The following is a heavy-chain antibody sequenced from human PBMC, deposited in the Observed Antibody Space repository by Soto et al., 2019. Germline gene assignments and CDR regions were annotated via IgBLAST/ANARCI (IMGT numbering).Heavy chain of an antibody. D-gene: IGHD6-6*01. J-gene: IGHJ4*02. Sequence: GASVKVSCKASGGTFSRYATSWVRQAPGQGLEWMGGIIPIFGTANYAQKFQGRVTITADESTSTAYMELSSLRSEDTAVYYCARESGADAYSSSPGEDYFDYWGQGTLVTVSS. CDR1: GGTFSRYA. CDR2: IIPIFGTA. CDR3: ARESGADAYSSSPGEDYFDY. V-gene: IGHV1-69*13.